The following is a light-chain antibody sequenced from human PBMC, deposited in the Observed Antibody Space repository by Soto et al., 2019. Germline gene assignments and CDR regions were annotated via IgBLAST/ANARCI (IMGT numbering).Light chain of an antibody. CDR2: GAS. CDR3: QQYDSSLT. Sequence: DIVLTQSPASLSLPPGERATLSCRASQSVSSSFLAWYQQKPGQAPMLLIYGASRRATGIADRFTGSGSGTDFTLTISRLEPEDFAVYSCQQYDSSLTFGLGTKVEIK. J-gene: IGKJ1*01. V-gene: IGKV3-20*01. CDR1: QSVSSSF.